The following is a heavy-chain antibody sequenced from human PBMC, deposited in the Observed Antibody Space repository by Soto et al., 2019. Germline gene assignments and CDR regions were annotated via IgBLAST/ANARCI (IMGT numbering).Heavy chain of an antibody. D-gene: IGHD2-2*01. CDR1: GYTFASYA. CDR3: ARLYCSSTSCYPGDY. J-gene: IGHJ4*02. CDR2: INAGNGNT. Sequence: GASVEVSCKASGYTFASYAMHWVRQAPGQRLEWMGWINAGNGNTKYSQKFQGRVTITRDTSASTAYMELSSLRSEDTAVYYCARLYCSSTSCYPGDYWGQGTLVTVSS. V-gene: IGHV1-3*01.